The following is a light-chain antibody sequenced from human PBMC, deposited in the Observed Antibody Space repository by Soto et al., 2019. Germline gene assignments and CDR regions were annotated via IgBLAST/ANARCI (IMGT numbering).Light chain of an antibody. CDR3: QQRSNWPPRIT. CDR2: DAS. J-gene: IGKJ5*01. Sequence: EIVLTQSPATLSLSPGERATLSCRASPSVSSYLAWYQQKPGQAPRLLIYDASNRATGIPARFSGIGSGTDFTITISSLEPEDFAVYYCQQRSNWPPRITFGQGTRLEIK. CDR1: PSVSSY. V-gene: IGKV3-11*01.